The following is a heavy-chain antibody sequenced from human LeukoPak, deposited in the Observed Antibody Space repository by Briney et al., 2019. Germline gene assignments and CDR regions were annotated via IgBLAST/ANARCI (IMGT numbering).Heavy chain of an antibody. J-gene: IGHJ4*02. Sequence: GGSLRLSCAASGFTFSSYAMSWVRQAPGKGLEWVSAISGGGGSTYYADSVKGRFTISRDNSKNTLYLQMNSLRAEDTAVYYCANLDIAVAGTEETIDYWGQGTLVTVSS. CDR1: GFTFSSYA. V-gene: IGHV3-23*01. CDR2: ISGGGGST. CDR3: ANLDIAVAGTEETIDY. D-gene: IGHD6-19*01.